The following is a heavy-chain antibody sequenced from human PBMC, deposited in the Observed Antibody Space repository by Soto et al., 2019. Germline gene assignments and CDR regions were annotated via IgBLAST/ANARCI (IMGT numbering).Heavy chain of an antibody. Sequence: GGSLRLSCAASEVNFSSYARSWVRQAPGQGLEWVSGISGTGGSTYYADSVKGRFTISRDNSKNTLYLQMNSLRAEDTAVYYCAKGFWYYDFWSGYYTSLGAFDIWGQGTLVPVSS. CDR3: AKGFWYYDFWSGYYTSLGAFDI. CDR2: ISGTGGST. V-gene: IGHV3-23*01. D-gene: IGHD3-3*01. J-gene: IGHJ3*02. CDR1: EVNFSSYA.